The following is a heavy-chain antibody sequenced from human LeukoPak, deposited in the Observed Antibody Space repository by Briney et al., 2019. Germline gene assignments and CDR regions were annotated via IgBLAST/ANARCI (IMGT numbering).Heavy chain of an antibody. Sequence: PSETLSLTCIVSGDSVSNGNYYWSWIRQPPGKGLEWIGYIYYSGSTNYNPSLKSRVTISVDTSKNQFSLKLSSVTAADTAVYYCARVKGGYFDYWGQGTLVTVSS. D-gene: IGHD3-22*01. V-gene: IGHV4-61*01. CDR3: ARVKGGYFDY. CDR1: GDSVSNGNYY. J-gene: IGHJ4*02. CDR2: IYYSGST.